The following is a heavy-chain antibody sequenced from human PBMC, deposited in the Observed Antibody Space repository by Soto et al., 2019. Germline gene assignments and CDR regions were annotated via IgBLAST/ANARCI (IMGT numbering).Heavy chain of an antibody. J-gene: IGHJ6*02. Sequence: GGSLRLSCAASGFTFSSYGMHWVRQAPVKGLGWVAVIWYDGSNKYYADSVKGRFTISRDNSKNTLYLQMNSLRAEDTAVYYCARGEGGRVVRYYYGMDVWGQGTTVTVSS. CDR1: GFTFSSYG. V-gene: IGHV3-33*01. D-gene: IGHD2-21*01. CDR3: ARGEGGRVVRYYYGMDV. CDR2: IWYDGSNK.